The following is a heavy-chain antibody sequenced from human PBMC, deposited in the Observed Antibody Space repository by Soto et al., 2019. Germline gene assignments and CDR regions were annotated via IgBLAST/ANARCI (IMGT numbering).Heavy chain of an antibody. J-gene: IGHJ6*02. CDR1: GFTFDDYA. D-gene: IGHD2-2*01. V-gene: IGHV3-9*01. CDR3: AKGSTSFLGNRMDV. CDR2: ISWNSGSI. Sequence: LRLSCAASGFTFDDYAMHWVRQAPGKGLEWVSGISWNSGSIGYADSVKGRFTISRDNAKNSLYLQMNSLRAEDTALYYCAKGSTSFLGNRMDVWGQGNTVTVSS.